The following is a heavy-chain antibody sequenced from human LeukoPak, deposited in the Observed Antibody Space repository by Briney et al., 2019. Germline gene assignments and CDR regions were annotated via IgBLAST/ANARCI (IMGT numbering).Heavy chain of an antibody. D-gene: IGHD3-3*01. V-gene: IGHV3-21*01. J-gene: IGHJ6*02. CDR3: ARNPEHYDFWSGFSSYYYYGMDV. CDR1: GFTFSSYS. CDR2: ISSSSSYI. Sequence: GGSLRLSCAASGFTFSSYSMNWVRQAPGKGLEWVSSISSSSSYIYYADSVKGRFTISRDNAKNSLYLQMNSLRAEDTAVYYCARNPEHYDFWSGFSSYYYYGMDVWGQGTTVTVSS.